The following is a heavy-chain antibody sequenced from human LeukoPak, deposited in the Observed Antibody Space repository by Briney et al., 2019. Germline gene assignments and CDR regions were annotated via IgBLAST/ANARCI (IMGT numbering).Heavy chain of an antibody. CDR2: IKTKTEDGAT. CDR3: TTYVGATAY. Sequence: GGSLRLSCAASGFTFSNARMNWVRQAPGKGLEWVGRIKTKTEDGATDYSAPVRARFTISRDDSKTTLYLQMNGLKTEDTAIYYCTTYVGATAYRGQGTLVTVSS. V-gene: IGHV3-15*01. CDR1: GFTFSNAR. J-gene: IGHJ4*02. D-gene: IGHD1-26*01.